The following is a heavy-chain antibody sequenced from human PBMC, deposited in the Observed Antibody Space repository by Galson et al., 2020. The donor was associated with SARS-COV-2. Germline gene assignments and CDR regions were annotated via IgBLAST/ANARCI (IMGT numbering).Heavy chain of an antibody. Sequence: SETLSLTCTVSGDSISSSSYYWGWIRQPPGKGLEWIGSIYYTGSTYFNPSLKSRVAMSVDTSKNRFSLNLSSVTAADTAVYYCARDCSSTSCYMSDAFDIWCEGTMVTVS. J-gene: IGHJ3*02. CDR1: GDSISSSSYY. V-gene: IGHV4-39*07. D-gene: IGHD2-2*02. CDR2: IYYTGST. CDR3: ARDCSSTSCYMSDAFDI.